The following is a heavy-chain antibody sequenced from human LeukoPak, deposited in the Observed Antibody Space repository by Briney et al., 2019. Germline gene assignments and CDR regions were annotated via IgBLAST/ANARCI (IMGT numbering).Heavy chain of an antibody. CDR1: GFTFSDYA. J-gene: IGHJ6*03. CDR2: ISGSGDKT. D-gene: IGHD2-15*01. Sequence: GASLKISCAASGFTFSDYAMSWVRQAPGGGLEWVSGISGSGDKTFHADSVKGRFTTSRDNSKNTLSLQMSSLRVEDSAVYFCAKDTSAWWYHRAYMNVWGTGTTVTVSS. V-gene: IGHV3-23*01. CDR3: AKDTSAWWYHRAYMNV.